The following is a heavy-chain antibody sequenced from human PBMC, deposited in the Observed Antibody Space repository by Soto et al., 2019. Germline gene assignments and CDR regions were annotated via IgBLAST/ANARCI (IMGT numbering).Heavy chain of an antibody. Sequence: SETLSLTCIVSGDAITNNFWTWFRQSPGKGLEWIGLIHYSGNTNYAPSLRGRVTLSTDTSKNHFSLKLTSVTAADTAVYYCARGRDDSCDRHLGHLFESWGQGTLVTVSS. CDR3: ARGRDDSCDRHLGHLFES. J-gene: IGHJ4*02. CDR2: IHYSGNT. V-gene: IGHV4-59*01. D-gene: IGHD3-16*01. CDR1: GDAITNNF.